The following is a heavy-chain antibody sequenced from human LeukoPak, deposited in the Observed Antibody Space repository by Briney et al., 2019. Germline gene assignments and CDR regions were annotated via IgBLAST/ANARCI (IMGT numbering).Heavy chain of an antibody. D-gene: IGHD4-23*01. Sequence: SETLSLTCAVYGGSFSGYFWTWMRQPSGKGLEWIGEINHGGNAIYNPSLKSRVTMSADPSKNQFSLNLRSVTAADTAIYSCARVRRVRWSTQGYFDYWGRGALVTV. J-gene: IGHJ4*02. CDR3: ARVRRVRWSTQGYFDY. CDR1: GGSFSGYF. CDR2: INHGGNA. V-gene: IGHV4-34*01.